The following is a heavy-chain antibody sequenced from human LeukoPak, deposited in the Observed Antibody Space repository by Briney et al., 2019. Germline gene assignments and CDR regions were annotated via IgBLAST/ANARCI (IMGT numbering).Heavy chain of an antibody. Sequence: GGSLRLSCAASGFTFSSYAMSWVRQAPGKGLEWVSYISSSSSTLYYADSVKGRFTISRDNAKNSLYLQMNSLRAEDTAVYYCARVHCSSTSCYPGYWGQGTLVTVSS. D-gene: IGHD2-2*01. J-gene: IGHJ4*02. CDR2: ISSSSSTL. CDR1: GFTFSSYA. V-gene: IGHV3-48*04. CDR3: ARVHCSSTSCYPGY.